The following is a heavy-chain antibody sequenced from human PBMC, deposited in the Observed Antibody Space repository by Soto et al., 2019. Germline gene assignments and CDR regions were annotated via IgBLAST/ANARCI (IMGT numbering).Heavy chain of an antibody. Sequence: QVQLVQSGAEVKKPGSSVKVSCKACGGTFSSYAISWVRQAPGQGLEWMGGIIPIFGTANYAQKFQGRVTITADESTSTAYMDLSSLRSEDTAVYYCASPPTTGNSYYYGMDVWGQGTTVTVSS. J-gene: IGHJ6*02. CDR3: ASPPTTGNSYYYGMDV. CDR2: IIPIFGTA. D-gene: IGHD4-17*01. V-gene: IGHV1-69*12. CDR1: GGTFSSYA.